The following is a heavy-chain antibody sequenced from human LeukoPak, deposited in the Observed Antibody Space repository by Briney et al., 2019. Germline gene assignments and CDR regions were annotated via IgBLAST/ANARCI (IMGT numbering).Heavy chain of an antibody. Sequence: SVKVSCKASGGTFSSYAISWVRQAPGQGLEWMRGIIPILGIANYAQKFQGRVTITADKSTSTAYMELSSLRSEDTAVYYCARMAKGGYYDSSGYYSYYFDYWGQGTLVTVSS. CDR1: GGTFSSYA. V-gene: IGHV1-69*04. J-gene: IGHJ4*02. D-gene: IGHD3-22*01. CDR3: ARMAKGGYYDSSGYYSYYFDY. CDR2: IIPILGIA.